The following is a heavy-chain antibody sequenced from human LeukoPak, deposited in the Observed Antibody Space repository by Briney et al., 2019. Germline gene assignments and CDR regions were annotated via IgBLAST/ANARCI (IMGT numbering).Heavy chain of an antibody. Sequence: PGGSLRLSCAASGFTFSNYAMRWVRQAPGKGLEWVSTIRGSGGTTYYADSVKGRFTISRDNSKNTLYLQMDSLRDDDTAVYYCARTYNSGWYFDYWGQGTLVTVSS. CDR1: GFTFSNYA. CDR3: ARTYNSGWYFDY. CDR2: IRGSGGTT. J-gene: IGHJ4*02. D-gene: IGHD6-19*01. V-gene: IGHV3-23*01.